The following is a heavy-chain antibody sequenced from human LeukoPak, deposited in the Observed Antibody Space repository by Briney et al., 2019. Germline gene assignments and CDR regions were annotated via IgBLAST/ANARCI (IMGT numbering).Heavy chain of an antibody. D-gene: IGHD2-15*01. CDR3: ARAWGGGYSYYYYMDV. J-gene: IGHJ6*03. CDR1: GYTFTSYD. V-gene: IGHV1-8*01. Sequence: ASVKVSCKASGYTFTSYDVNWVRQATGQGLEWMGWMNPNSGNTGYAQKFQGRVTMTRNTSISTAYMELSSLRSDDTAVYCCARAWGGGYSYYYYMDVWGKGTTVTISS. CDR2: MNPNSGNT.